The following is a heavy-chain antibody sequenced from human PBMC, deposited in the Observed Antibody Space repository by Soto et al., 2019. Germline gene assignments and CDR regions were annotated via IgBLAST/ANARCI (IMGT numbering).Heavy chain of an antibody. CDR1: GFTLSSYG. J-gene: IGHJ5*02. CDR3: AKVRAENCRGDCCTYT. V-gene: IGHV3-30*18. Sequence: QVQLVESGGGVVQPGRSLRLSCAASGFTLSSYGMHWVRQAPGQGLEWVAIISHDERDEYYADSVKGRFTISRDNSKNTVYLQMNSLKAEDTAVYYCAKVRAENCRGDCCTYTWGQGTLVTVSS. D-gene: IGHD2-21*02. CDR2: ISHDERDE.